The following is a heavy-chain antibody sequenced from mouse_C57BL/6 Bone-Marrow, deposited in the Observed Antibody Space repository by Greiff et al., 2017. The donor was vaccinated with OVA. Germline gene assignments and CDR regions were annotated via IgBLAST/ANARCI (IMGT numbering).Heavy chain of an antibody. CDR1: GFTFSDYY. Sequence: DVMLVESGGGLVQPGGSLKLSCAASGFTFSDYYMYWVRQTPEKRLEWVAYISNGGGSTYYPDTVKGRFTISRDNAKNTLYLQMSRLKSEDTAMYYCARRSNYAMDYWGQGTSVTVSS. CDR3: ARRSNYAMDY. D-gene: IGHD5-1*01. V-gene: IGHV5-12*01. CDR2: ISNGGGST. J-gene: IGHJ4*01.